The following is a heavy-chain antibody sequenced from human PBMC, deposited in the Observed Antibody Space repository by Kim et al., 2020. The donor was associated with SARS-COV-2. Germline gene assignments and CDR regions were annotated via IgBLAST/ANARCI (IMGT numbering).Heavy chain of an antibody. V-gene: IGHV4-30-4*01. CDR1: GGSISSGDYY. D-gene: IGHD3-3*01. CDR2: IYYSGST. CDR3: ARDSFRVTFLGVVICHGWDV. J-gene: IGHJ6*02. Sequence: SETLSLTCTVSGGSISSGDYYWSWIRQPPGKGLEWIGYIYYSGSTYYNPSLKSRVTISVDTSKNQFSLKLSPVTAADTAVYYCARDSFRVTFLGVVICHGWDVGRQGTAVTVS.